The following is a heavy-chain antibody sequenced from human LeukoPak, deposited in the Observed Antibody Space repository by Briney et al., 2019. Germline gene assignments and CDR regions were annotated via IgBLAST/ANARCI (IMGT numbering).Heavy chain of an antibody. D-gene: IGHD6-19*01. V-gene: IGHV5-51*01. CDR2: IYPGDSDT. Sequence: GESLKISCKGSGYSFTTYWIGWVRQMPGKGLEWMGIIYPGDSDTRYSPSFQGHVTISADKSISTAYLQWSSLKASDNAMYYCARHTYNNGWWGGDYWGQGTLVTVSS. CDR3: ARHTYNNGWWGGDY. CDR1: GYSFTTYW. J-gene: IGHJ4*02.